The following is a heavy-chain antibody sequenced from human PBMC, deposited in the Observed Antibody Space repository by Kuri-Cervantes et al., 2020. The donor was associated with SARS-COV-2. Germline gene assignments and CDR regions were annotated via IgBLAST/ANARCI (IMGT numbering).Heavy chain of an antibody. D-gene: IGHD2-15*01. V-gene: IGHV3-21*04. Sequence: GESLKISCAASGFTFSSYSMNWVRQAPGKGLEWVSSISSSSSYIYYADSVKGRFTISRDNSRNTLYLQMNSLRAEDTALYYCAKRYCSGGNCYSFFDSWGQGTLVTVSS. CDR2: ISSSSSYI. J-gene: IGHJ4*02. CDR3: AKRYCSGGNCYSFFDS. CDR1: GFTFSSYS.